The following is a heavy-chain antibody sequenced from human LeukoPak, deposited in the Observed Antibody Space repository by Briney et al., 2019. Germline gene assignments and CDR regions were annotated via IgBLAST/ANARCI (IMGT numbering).Heavy chain of an antibody. D-gene: IGHD3-9*01. CDR3: ATTPTYDILTGYTYFDY. V-gene: IGHV3-23*01. CDR2: ISGSGGST. CDR1: GFTFSSYA. Sequence: GGSLRLSCAASGFTFSSYAMSWVRQAPGKGLEWVSAISGSGGSTYYADSVKGPFTISRDNSTTPLYLQMNSLTAEDTAVYYCATTPTYDILTGYTYFDYWGQGTLVTVSS. J-gene: IGHJ4*02.